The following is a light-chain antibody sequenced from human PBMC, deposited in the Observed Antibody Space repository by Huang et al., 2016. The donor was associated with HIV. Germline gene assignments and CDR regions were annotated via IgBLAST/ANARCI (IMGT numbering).Light chain of an antibody. CDR2: DAS. J-gene: IGKJ4*01. CDR1: EGVGNS. Sequence: EVVLTQSPATLSLSPGDRATLSYRASEGVGNSLAWYQQRPGQAPRLLIYDASNRATGIPARCSGSGSGTDFTLTISSLEPEDIAVYYCQQRSKDFGGGTKVEIK. CDR3: QQRSKD. V-gene: IGKV3-11*01.